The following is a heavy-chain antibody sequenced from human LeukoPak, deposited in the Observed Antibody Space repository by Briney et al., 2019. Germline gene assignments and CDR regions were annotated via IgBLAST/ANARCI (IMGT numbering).Heavy chain of an antibody. J-gene: IGHJ5*02. CDR3: ARKYYYDSSDTNWFDP. V-gene: IGHV4-30-4*01. D-gene: IGHD3-22*01. CDR2: IYYSGST. Sequence: SQTLSLTCTVSGGSISSGDYYWSWIRQPPGKGLEWIGYIYYSGSTYYNPSLKSRVTISVDTSKNQFSLKLSSVTAADTAVYYCARKYYYDSSDTNWFDPWGQGTLVTVSS. CDR1: GGSISSGDYY.